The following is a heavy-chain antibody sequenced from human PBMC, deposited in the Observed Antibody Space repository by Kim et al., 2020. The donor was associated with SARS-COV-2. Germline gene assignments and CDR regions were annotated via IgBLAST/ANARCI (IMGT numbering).Heavy chain of an antibody. V-gene: IGHV1-2*06. CDR2: INPNSGGT. Sequence: ASVKVSCKASGYTFTGYYMHWVRQAPGQGLEWMGRINPNSGGTNYAQKFQGRVTMTRDTSISTAYMELSRLRSDDTAMYYCARLRRRNNSAAEFDYWGQGTLVTVSS. D-gene: IGHD1-1*01. CDR1: GYTFTGYY. J-gene: IGHJ4*02. CDR3: ARLRRRNNSAAEFDY.